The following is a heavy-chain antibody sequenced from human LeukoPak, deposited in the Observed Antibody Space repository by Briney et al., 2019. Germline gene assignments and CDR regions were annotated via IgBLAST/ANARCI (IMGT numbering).Heavy chain of an antibody. CDR1: GGPISSYY. Sequence: PSETLFLTCTVPGGPISSYYWSWIRQPPGKGLEWIGHIYYSGSTNYNPSLKSRVTISVDMSKNQFSLNLNSLTAADTAVYYCARGYSSSWIDYWGQGTLVTVSS. D-gene: IGHD6-13*01. CDR2: IYYSGST. CDR3: ARGYSSSWIDY. J-gene: IGHJ4*02. V-gene: IGHV4-59*01.